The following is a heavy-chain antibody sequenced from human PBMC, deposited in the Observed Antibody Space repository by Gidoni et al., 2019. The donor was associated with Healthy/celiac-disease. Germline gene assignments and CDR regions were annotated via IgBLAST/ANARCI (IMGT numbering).Heavy chain of an antibody. D-gene: IGHD1-26*01. J-gene: IGHJ4*02. CDR1: SYW. V-gene: IGHV3-74*01. Sequence: SYWMHWVRQAPGKGLVWVSRINSDGSSTSYADSVKGRFTISRDNAKNTLYLQMNSLRAEDTAVYYCAREGVGATSFDYWGQGTLVTVSS. CDR3: AREGVGATSFDY. CDR2: INSDGSST.